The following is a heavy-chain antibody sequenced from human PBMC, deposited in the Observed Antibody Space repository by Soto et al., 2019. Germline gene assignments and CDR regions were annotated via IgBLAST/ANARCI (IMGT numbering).Heavy chain of an antibody. CDR3: AKEGAGYYDSSPYDY. Sequence: GSLRLSCAASGFTFAGYAMSWVRQAPGRGLEWVSSISGSGESTHYADSVKGRSTISRDNSKNTVSLQMNSLRAEDTAVYYCAKEGAGYYDSSPYDYWGRGTLVTVSS. V-gene: IGHV3-23*01. J-gene: IGHJ4*02. D-gene: IGHD3-22*01. CDR2: ISGSGEST. CDR1: GFTFAGYA.